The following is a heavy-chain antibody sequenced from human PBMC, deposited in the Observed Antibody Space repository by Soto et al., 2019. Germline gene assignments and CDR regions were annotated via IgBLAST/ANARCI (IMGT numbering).Heavy chain of an antibody. J-gene: IGHJ6*02. Sequence: WWSLRLSCSASVFTFSSYGMHWVRQAPGKGLEWVAVIWYDGSNKYYADSVKGRFTISRDNSKNTLYLQMNSLRAEDTAVYYCASSGGEQQLVPYYYYGMDVWGQGTTVTVSS. CDR2: IWYDGSNK. D-gene: IGHD6-13*01. CDR1: VFTFSSYG. V-gene: IGHV3-33*01. CDR3: ASSGGEQQLVPYYYYGMDV.